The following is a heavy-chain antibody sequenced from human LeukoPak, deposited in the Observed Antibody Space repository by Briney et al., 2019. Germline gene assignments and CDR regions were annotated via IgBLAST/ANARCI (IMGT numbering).Heavy chain of an antibody. D-gene: IGHD6-6*01. CDR2: IYTSGST. V-gene: IGHV4-61*02. CDR1: GGSISSGSYY. CDR3: ARDISSSYFDY. Sequence: SETLSLTCTVSGGSISSGSYYWSWIRQPAGKGLEWIGRIYTSGSTNYNPSLKSRVTISVDTSKNQFSLKLSSVTAADTAVYYCARDISSSYFDYWGQGTLVTVSS. J-gene: IGHJ4*02.